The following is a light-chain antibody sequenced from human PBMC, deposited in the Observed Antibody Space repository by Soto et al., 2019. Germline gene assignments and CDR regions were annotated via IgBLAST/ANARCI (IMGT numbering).Light chain of an antibody. Sequence: DIQMTQSPSSLSASVGDRVTITCQASQDIRKNLNWYQQKPGKAPKLLIYGVSNLETGVPSRFSESGSGTDFTLTITSLQPEDISTYYCQQYNDLITFGGGTKVEIK. V-gene: IGKV1-33*01. CDR3: QQYNDLIT. CDR1: QDIRKN. CDR2: GVS. J-gene: IGKJ4*01.